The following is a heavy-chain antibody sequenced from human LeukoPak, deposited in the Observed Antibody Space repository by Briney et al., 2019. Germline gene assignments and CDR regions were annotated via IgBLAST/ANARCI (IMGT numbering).Heavy chain of an antibody. D-gene: IGHD6-13*01. V-gene: IGHV4-31*03. CDR1: GGSISSGGYH. CDR3: ARAWAYSSSWPFDY. CDR2: IYYSGST. J-gene: IGHJ4*02. Sequence: PSETLSLTCTVSGGSISSGGYHWSWIRQHPGKGLEWIGYIYYSGSTYYNPSLKSRVTISVDTSKNQFSLKLSSVTAADTAVYCCARAWAYSSSWPFDYWGQGTLVTVSS.